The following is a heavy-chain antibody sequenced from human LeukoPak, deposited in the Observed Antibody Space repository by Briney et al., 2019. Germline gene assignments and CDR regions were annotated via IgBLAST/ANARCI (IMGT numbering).Heavy chain of an antibody. Sequence: GGSLRLSCVGAGFTFSNYAMTWLRQAPGKGLGWVSSISGSGDRTYYADSVKGRFTISRNNSKNTLYLQMNSLRDDDSAVYYCAKDRIPVAGRQDIWDYWGQGTLVTVSS. J-gene: IGHJ4*02. D-gene: IGHD6-19*01. CDR3: AKDRIPVAGRQDIWDY. CDR1: GFTFSNYA. CDR2: ISGSGDRT. V-gene: IGHV3-23*01.